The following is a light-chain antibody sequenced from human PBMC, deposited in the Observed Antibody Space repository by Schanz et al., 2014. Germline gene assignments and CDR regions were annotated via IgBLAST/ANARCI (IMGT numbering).Light chain of an antibody. V-gene: IGKV3-15*01. J-gene: IGKJ1*01. CDR3: HQYNNWPRT. CDR2: GAS. Sequence: EIVLTQSPGTLSVSPGERATLSCSAGQSISSNLAWYQHKTGQAPRLLIYGASTRATGIPGRFSGSGSGTEFTLTISSLQSEDFALYYCHQYNNWPRTFGQGTKVEIK. CDR1: QSISSN.